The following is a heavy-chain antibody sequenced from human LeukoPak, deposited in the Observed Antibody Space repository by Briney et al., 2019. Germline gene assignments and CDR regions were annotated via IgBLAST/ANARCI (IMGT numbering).Heavy chain of an antibody. CDR1: GFTFSNYY. V-gene: IGHV3-11*01. J-gene: IGHJ4*02. Sequence: NTGGSLRLSCAASGFTFSNYYMSWIRQAPGKGLEWVSYINPVSSEIYYADSVKGRFTISRDNAKNSLYLQLNSLTAEDTAVYYCASSQLSRDGYNPIDYWGQGTLVTVSS. CDR2: INPVSSEI. CDR3: ASSQLSRDGYNPIDY. D-gene: IGHD5-24*01.